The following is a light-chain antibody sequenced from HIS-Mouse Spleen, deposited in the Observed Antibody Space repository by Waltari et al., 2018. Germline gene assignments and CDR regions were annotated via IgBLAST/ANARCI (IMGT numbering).Light chain of an antibody. CDR3: SSYTSSSTPFV. CDR1: SSDVGGYNY. J-gene: IGLJ1*01. Sequence: TSSDVGGYNYVSWYQQHPGKAPKLMIYEVSNRPSGVSNRFSGSKSGNTASLTISGLQAEDEADYYCSSYTSSSTPFVFGTGTKVTVL. V-gene: IGLV2-14*01. CDR2: EVS.